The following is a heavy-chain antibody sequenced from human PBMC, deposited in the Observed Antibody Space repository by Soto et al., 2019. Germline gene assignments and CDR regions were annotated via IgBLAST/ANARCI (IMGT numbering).Heavy chain of an antibody. CDR2: VNGDGTTT. CDR1: GFTFNSYW. CDR3: ARGIPGHYAVDV. V-gene: IGHV3-74*01. Sequence: EVQLVESGGGLVQPGGSLRLSRAASGFTFNSYWMHWVRQAPGKGLVWVSRVNGDGTTTNYADSVKGRFAIYRDNAKNTLYLQVDSLRDDDTAVYFCARGIPGHYAVDVWGQGTTVTVSS. D-gene: IGHD5-18*01. J-gene: IGHJ6*02.